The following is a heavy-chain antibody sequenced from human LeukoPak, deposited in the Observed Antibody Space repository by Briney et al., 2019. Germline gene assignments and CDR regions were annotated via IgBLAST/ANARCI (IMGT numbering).Heavy chain of an antibody. J-gene: IGHJ4*02. Sequence: SETLSLTCAVSGYALSSGYYWGWIRQPPGKGLEWIGTIYHSGITYYNPSLQSRVTISVDTSKNQFSLKVSSVTAADTALYHCARLCKSQASTTFDYWGQGTLVTVSS. V-gene: IGHV4-38-2*01. CDR3: ARLCKSQASTTFDY. D-gene: IGHD2/OR15-2a*01. CDR2: IYHSGIT. CDR1: GYALSSGYY.